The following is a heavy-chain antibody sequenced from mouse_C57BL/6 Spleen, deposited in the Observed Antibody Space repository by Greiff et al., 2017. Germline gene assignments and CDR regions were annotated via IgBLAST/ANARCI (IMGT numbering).Heavy chain of an antibody. CDR3: ASYYDYEGGAMDY. V-gene: IGHV2-9-1*01. D-gene: IGHD2-4*01. Sequence: VKLVESGPGLVAPSQSLSITCTVSGFSLTSYAISWVRQPPGKGLEWLGVIWTGGGTNYNSALKSRLSISKDNSKSQVFLKMNSLQTDDTARYYCASYYDYEGGAMDYWGQGTSVTVSS. CDR2: IWTGGGT. CDR1: GFSLTSYA. J-gene: IGHJ4*01.